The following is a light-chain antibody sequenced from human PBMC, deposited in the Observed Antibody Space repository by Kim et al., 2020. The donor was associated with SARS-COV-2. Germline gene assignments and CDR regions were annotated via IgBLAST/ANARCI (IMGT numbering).Light chain of an antibody. CDR3: QQYYSYPT. Sequence: SASTGDRVTITCRASQGISSYLAWYQQKPGKAPKLLIYAASTLQSGVPSRFSGSGSGTDFTLTISCLQYEDFATYYCQQYYSYPTFGGGTKLEI. CDR2: AAS. J-gene: IGKJ4*01. V-gene: IGKV1-8*01. CDR1: QGISSY.